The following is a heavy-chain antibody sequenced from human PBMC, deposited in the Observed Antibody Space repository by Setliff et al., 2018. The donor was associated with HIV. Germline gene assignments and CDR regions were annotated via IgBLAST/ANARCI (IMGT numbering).Heavy chain of an antibody. D-gene: IGHD2-15*01. J-gene: IGHJ4*02. CDR1: GGSISSSSYY. Sequence: ETLSLTCTVSGGSISSSSYYWGWIRQPPGKGLEWIGSIYYSGTTNHNPFLKSRVTISVDTSKKQFSLKLNSVTAADSAIYYCAATYCRGGGRDCPQMYDYWGQGSLVTVSS. CDR3: AATYCRGGGRDCPQMYDY. V-gene: IGHV4-39*07. CDR2: IYYSGTT.